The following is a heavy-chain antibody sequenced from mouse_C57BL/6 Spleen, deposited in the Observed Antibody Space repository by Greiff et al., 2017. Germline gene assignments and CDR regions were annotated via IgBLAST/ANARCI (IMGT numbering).Heavy chain of an antibody. V-gene: IGHV1-15*01. Sequence: QVQLKQSGAELVRPGASVTLSCKASGYTFTDYEMHWVKQTPVHGLEWIGAIDPETGGTAYNQKFKGKAILTADKSSSTAYMELRSLTSEDSAVYYCTRDGYYEAMDYWGQGTSVTVSS. J-gene: IGHJ4*01. CDR2: IDPETGGT. CDR3: TRDGYYEAMDY. D-gene: IGHD2-3*01. CDR1: GYTFTDYE.